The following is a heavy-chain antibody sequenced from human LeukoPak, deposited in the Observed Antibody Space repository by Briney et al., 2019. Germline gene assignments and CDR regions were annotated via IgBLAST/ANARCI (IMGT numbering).Heavy chain of an antibody. CDR1: GCSISSYY. D-gene: IGHD2-2*02. Sequence: SETLSLTCPVSGCSISSYYWSWIRQPPGKGLEWLGSIYYTGNSNYNPSRESRVTMSLDTSTNQFSLRLSSVTAADTAVYYCARRYTNSWFFDYWGQGALVTVSS. CDR3: ARRYTNSWFFDY. CDR2: IYYTGNS. J-gene: IGHJ4*02. V-gene: IGHV4-59*08.